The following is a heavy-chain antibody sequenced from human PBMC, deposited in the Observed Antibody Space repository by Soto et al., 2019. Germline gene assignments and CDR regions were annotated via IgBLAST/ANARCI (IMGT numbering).Heavy chain of an antibody. J-gene: IGHJ4*02. V-gene: IGHV3-23*01. D-gene: IGHD3-3*01. CDR1: GFSFGSYA. Sequence: GGSLRLSCAASGFSFGSYALSWVRQAPGKGLEWVSTISGGDGKTFYADSVKGRFSISRDTSQSTLYLQMNSLRADDTAMYYCARWSYLDYWGQGTRVTVSS. CDR3: ARWSYLDY. CDR2: ISGGDGKT.